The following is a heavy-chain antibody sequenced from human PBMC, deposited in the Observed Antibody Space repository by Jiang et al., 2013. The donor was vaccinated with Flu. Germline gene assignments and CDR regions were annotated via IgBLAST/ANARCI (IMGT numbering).Heavy chain of an antibody. D-gene: IGHD4-23*01. CDR3: ARHGEEQVATRSWFDP. Sequence: KISCKGSGYRFTTYSDRLGAPDARKGLEWIGIIFPGDSDTRYSPSFQGQVTISVDKSISTAYLQWSSLKASDSAIYYCARHGEEQVATRSWFDPWGQGTLVTVSS. CDR1: GYRFTTYS. CDR2: IFPGDSDT. V-gene: IGHV5-51*01. J-gene: IGHJ5*02.